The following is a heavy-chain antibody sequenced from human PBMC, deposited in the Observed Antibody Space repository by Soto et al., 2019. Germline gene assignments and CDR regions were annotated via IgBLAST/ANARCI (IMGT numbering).Heavy chain of an antibody. V-gene: IGHV1-3*01. D-gene: IGHD1-1*01. CDR1: EYTFTKYA. CDR3: ARGRWTQTTADYYLDY. J-gene: IGHJ4*02. CDR2: IDANNGRT. Sequence: ASVKVSCRASEYTFTKYAIHWVRQAPGQRLEWMGWIDANNGRTKYSQGFQGRVTITRDTSASTAYMELSSLRSEDTAVYYCARGRWTQTTADYYLDYWGQGTLVTVSS.